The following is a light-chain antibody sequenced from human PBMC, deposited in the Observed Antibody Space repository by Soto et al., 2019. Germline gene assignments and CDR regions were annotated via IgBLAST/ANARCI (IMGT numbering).Light chain of an antibody. CDR3: AAWDDSLNGHVV. V-gene: IGLV1-44*01. CDR2: SNN. Sequence: QSVLTQPPSASGTPGQRVTISCSGSSSNIGSNTVNWYQQLPGTAPQLLIYSNNQRPSGVPDRFSGSKSGTSASLAISGLQSEDEDDYYCAAWDDSLNGHVVFGGGTQLTVL. CDR1: SSNIGSNT. J-gene: IGLJ2*01.